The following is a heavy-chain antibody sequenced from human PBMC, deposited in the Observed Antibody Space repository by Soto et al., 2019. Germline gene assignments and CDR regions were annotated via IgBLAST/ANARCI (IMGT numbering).Heavy chain of an antibody. CDR1: GGSISSYY. CDR2: IYYSGST. CDR3: ASLRVDGSGSHNYYYYYGMDV. D-gene: IGHD3-10*01. V-gene: IGHV4-59*04. Sequence: SETLSLTCTVSGGSISSYYWSWIRQPPGKGLEWIGYIYYSGSTYYNPSLKSRVTISVDTSKNQFSLKLSSVTAADTAVYYCASLRVDGSGSHNYYYYYGMDVWGQGTTVTVSS. J-gene: IGHJ6*02.